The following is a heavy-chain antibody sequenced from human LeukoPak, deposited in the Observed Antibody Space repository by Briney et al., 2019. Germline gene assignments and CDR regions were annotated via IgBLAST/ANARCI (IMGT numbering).Heavy chain of an antibody. J-gene: IGHJ4*02. CDR1: GFTFSSYG. Sequence: PGGSLRLSCAASGFTFSSYGMHWVRQAPGKGLEWVAVISYDGSNKFYADSVKGRFTISRDNAKDSLYLQMNSLRAEDTAVYYCARASGGSPVYWGQGTLVTVSS. V-gene: IGHV3-30*03. CDR2: ISYDGSNK. D-gene: IGHD2-15*01. CDR3: ARASGGSPVY.